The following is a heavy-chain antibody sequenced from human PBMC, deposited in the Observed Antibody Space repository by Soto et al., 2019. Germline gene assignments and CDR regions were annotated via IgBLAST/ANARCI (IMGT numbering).Heavy chain of an antibody. CDR2: IYYSGST. J-gene: IGHJ4*02. D-gene: IGHD5-12*01. CDR1: GGSVSSGSYY. CDR3: ARDRHSYSGYDGVDY. Sequence: SETLSLTCTVSGGSVSSGSYYWSWIRQPPGKGLEWIGYIYYSGSTNYNPSLKSRVTISVDTSKNQFSLKLSSVTAADTAVYYCARDRHSYSGYDGVDYWGQGPLGTVAS. V-gene: IGHV4-61*01.